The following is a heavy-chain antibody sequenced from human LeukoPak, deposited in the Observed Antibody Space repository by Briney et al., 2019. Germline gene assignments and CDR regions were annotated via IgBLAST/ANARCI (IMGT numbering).Heavy chain of an antibody. Sequence: GGSLRLSCAASGFTFSSYGMSWVRQAPGKGLEWVANVNQGGTGKYYVDSVKGRFTISRDNAENSLYLQMNSLRAEDTAVYYCAREHYFYHMDAWGEGTTVTVSS. CDR1: GFTFSSYG. V-gene: IGHV3-7*01. CDR2: VNQGGTGK. CDR3: AREHYFYHMDA. J-gene: IGHJ6*03.